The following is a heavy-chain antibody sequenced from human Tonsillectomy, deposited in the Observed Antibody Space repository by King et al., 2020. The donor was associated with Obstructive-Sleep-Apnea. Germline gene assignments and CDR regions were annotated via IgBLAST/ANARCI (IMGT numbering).Heavy chain of an antibody. J-gene: IGHJ4*02. V-gene: IGHV4-59*01. CDR1: GGSISSYY. D-gene: IGHD3-22*01. CDR3: AREHFDSSGYYSDY. Sequence: VQLQESGPGLVKPSETLSLTCTVSGGSISSYYWSWIRQPPGKGLEWVGYIYYRGSTNYNPSLKSRVTISVDTSKNQFSLKLSSVTAADTAVYYCAREHFDSSGYYSDYWGQGTLVTVSS. CDR2: IYYRGST.